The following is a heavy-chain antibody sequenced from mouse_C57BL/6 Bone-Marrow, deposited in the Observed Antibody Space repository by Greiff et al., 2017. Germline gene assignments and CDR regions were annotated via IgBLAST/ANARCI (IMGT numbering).Heavy chain of an antibody. CDR3: ARPNYYGSIFYWYFDV. V-gene: IGHV5-6*01. CDR1: GFTFSSYG. Sequence: EVQLVESGGDLVKPGGSLKLSCAASGFTFSSYGMSWVRQTPDKRLEWVATISSGGSYTYYPDSVKGRFTISRDNAKNTLYLQMSSLKSEDTAMYYCARPNYYGSIFYWYFDVWGTGTTVTVSS. D-gene: IGHD1-1*01. J-gene: IGHJ1*03. CDR2: ISSGGSYT.